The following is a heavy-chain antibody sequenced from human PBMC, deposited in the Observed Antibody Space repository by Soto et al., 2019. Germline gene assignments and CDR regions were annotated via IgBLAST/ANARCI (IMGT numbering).Heavy chain of an antibody. CDR3: ARNNYYDSSGYYYGNWYFDL. CDR2: SSAYNGNT. V-gene: IGHV1-18*04. Sequence: QVQLVQSGAEVKKPGASVKVSCKASGYTFTSYGISWVRQAPGQGLEWLGWSSAYNGNTNYAQKLQGRVTMTTDTSTSTAYMELRSLRSDDTAVYYCARNNYYDSSGYYYGNWYFDLWGRGTLVTVSS. D-gene: IGHD3-22*01. J-gene: IGHJ2*01. CDR1: GYTFTSYG.